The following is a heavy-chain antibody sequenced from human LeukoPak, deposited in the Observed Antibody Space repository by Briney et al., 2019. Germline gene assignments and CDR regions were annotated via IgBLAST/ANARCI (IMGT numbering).Heavy chain of an antibody. V-gene: IGHV1-2*04. CDR1: GYTFTGYY. D-gene: IGHD2-2*02. Sequence: ASVKVSCKASGYTFTGYYMHWVRQAPGQGLEWMGWINPNSGGTNYAQKFQGWVTMTRDTSISTAYMELSRLRSEDTAVYYCATPYCSSTSCYKGDAFDIWGQGTMVTVSS. J-gene: IGHJ3*02. CDR2: INPNSGGT. CDR3: ATPYCSSTSCYKGDAFDI.